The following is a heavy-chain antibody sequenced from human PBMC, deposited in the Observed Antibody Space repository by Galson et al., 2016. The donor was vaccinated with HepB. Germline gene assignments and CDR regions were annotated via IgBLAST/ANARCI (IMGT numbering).Heavy chain of an antibody. CDR2: IGGGADT. J-gene: IGHJ5*02. V-gene: IGHV3-23*01. CDR1: GFTFSSYA. CDR3: AKHREYYYGSGNFNWFDP. D-gene: IGHD3-10*01. Sequence: LRLSCAASGFTFSSYAMSWVRQAPGKGLKWVSSIGGGADTYYADSVKGRFIISRDNSKNTLYLQMNSLRAEDTAIYYCAKHREYYYGSGNFNWFDPWGQGTLVTVSS.